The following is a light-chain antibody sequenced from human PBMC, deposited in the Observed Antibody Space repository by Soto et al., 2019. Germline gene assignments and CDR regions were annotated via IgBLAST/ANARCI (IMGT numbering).Light chain of an antibody. Sequence: EMVLTQSPGTLSLSPGEGGTLSCRASQSISSSYFAWYQQKPGQSPRLLIYAASSRTTGITDRFSGSGSGIDFTITISRLEPADFEVYYCELYGGSPMFSFGQGTKLEIK. J-gene: IGKJ2*01. CDR3: ELYGGSPMFS. V-gene: IGKV3-20*01. CDR1: QSISSSY. CDR2: AAS.